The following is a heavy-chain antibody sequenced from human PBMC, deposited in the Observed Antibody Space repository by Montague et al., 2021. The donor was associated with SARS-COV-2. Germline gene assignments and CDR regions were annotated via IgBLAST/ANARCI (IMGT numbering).Heavy chain of an antibody. CDR3: ATGINYYDFLALQS. CDR2: ILHTEST. Sequence: SETLSLTCAVHTTSFSGYYRGWIRQSPGKGLEWIGEILHTESTNLNPSXXTRVAMSVDKSRNQFSLKLTSLTAADTAVYYCATGINYYDFLALQSWGQGALVIVSS. CDR1: TTSFSGYY. J-gene: IGHJ4*02. V-gene: IGHV4-34*12. D-gene: IGHD3/OR15-3a*01.